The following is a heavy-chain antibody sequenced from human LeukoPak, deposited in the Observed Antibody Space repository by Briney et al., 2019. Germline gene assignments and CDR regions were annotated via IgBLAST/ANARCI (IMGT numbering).Heavy chain of an antibody. CDR2: IYTSGST. CDR1: GGSISSGSYY. D-gene: IGHD6-6*01. V-gene: IGHV4-61*02. CDR3: ARVKAPADAFDI. Sequence: SQTLSLTCTVSGGSISSGSYYWNWIRQPAGKGLEWIGLIYTSGSTKYNPSLQSRVTISVDTSKNQFSLSLSSVTAADTAVYYCARVKAPADAFDIWGQGTMVTVSS. J-gene: IGHJ3*02.